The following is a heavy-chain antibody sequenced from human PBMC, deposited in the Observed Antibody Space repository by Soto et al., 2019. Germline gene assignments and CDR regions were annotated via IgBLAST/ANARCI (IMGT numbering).Heavy chain of an antibody. V-gene: IGHV3-23*01. D-gene: IGHD6-13*01. Sequence: VQLLESGGGLVQPGGSLRLSCAASGFTFSTYAMSWVRQAPGKGLEWVSTISAGGRSTYYADFVKGRFTISRDNSKNTLYLQMNSLRAEDTAVYYCATWSSNWAYSFDYWGQRTLVTVSS. CDR1: GFTFSTYA. J-gene: IGHJ4*02. CDR3: ATWSSNWAYSFDY. CDR2: ISAGGRST.